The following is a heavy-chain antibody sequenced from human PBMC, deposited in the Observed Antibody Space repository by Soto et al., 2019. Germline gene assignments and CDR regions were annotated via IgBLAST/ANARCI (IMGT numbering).Heavy chain of an antibody. J-gene: IGHJ3*02. Sequence: SETLSLTCTVSGGSISSNFYYWGWIRQPPGNGLQWIGNIYYRGSTNYNPSLKSPVTISVYTSKNQFSLKLSSVTAADTAVYYCARQTDDSCTFNAFDIWGQGTMVTVSS. V-gene: IGHV4-39*01. D-gene: IGHD3-16*01. CDR2: IYYRGST. CDR1: GGSISSNFYY. CDR3: ARQTDDSCTFNAFDI.